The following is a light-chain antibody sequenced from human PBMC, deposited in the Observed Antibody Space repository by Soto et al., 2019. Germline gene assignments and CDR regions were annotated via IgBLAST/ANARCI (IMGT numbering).Light chain of an antibody. CDR1: QSISIY. J-gene: IGKJ1*01. Sequence: DTQMRQAPSYLSASVGDRVTITCRTSQSISIYLNWYQQIPGKAPKLLIYASSNLHTGVPSRFSGSASGTDFTLTISSLQPEDSATYYCQQTYSNPRTFGQGTKVDIK. V-gene: IGKV1-39*01. CDR2: ASS. CDR3: QQTYSNPRT.